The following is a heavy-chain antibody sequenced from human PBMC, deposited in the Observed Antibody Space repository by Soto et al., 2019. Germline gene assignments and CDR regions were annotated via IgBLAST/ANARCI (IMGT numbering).Heavy chain of an antibody. Sequence: SETLSLTCTVSGGSISSYYWSWIRQPPGKGLEWIGYIYYSGSTNYNPSLKSRVTISVDTSKNQFSLKLSSVTAADTAVYYCARLYISGWYDPQYFQHWGQGTLVTVSS. CDR2: IYYSGST. J-gene: IGHJ1*01. V-gene: IGHV4-59*08. CDR3: ARLYISGWYDPQYFQH. CDR1: GGSISSYY. D-gene: IGHD6-19*01.